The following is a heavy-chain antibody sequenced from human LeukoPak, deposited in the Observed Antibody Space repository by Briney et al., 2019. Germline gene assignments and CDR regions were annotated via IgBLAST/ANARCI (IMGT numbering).Heavy chain of an antibody. J-gene: IGHJ4*02. CDR1: GFTFTSYS. CDR2: IRGSSDVL. D-gene: IGHD1/OR15-1a*01. CDR3: ARDLGSDWNNYFDY. V-gene: IGHV3-48*02. Sequence: GGSLRLSCAASGFTFTSYSMNWVRQAPGKGLEWVSYIRGSSDVLYYADSVKGRFTISRDNAKNSLYLQMNSLRDEGTAVYYCARDLGSDWNNYFDYWGQGTLVPVSS.